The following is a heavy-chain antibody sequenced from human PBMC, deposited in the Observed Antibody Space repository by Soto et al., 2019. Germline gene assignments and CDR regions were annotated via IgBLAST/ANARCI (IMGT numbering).Heavy chain of an antibody. J-gene: IGHJ4*02. CDR2: IFPGDSDT. CDR1: GYIFANDW. V-gene: IGHV5-51*01. Sequence: SGESLKISCNGSGYIFANDWIAWVRQMPGKGLEWMGIIFPGDSDTRYSPSFQGQVTISADKSINTAYLQWSSLKASDTAVYYCARRVAAHPYFDFWGQGALVTVSS. D-gene: IGHD6-6*01. CDR3: ARRVAAHPYFDF.